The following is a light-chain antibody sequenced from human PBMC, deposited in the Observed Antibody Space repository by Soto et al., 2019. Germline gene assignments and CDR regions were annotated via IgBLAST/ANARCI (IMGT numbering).Light chain of an antibody. J-gene: IGKJ4*01. CDR2: AAS. V-gene: IGKV1-39*01. CDR1: QSISSY. CDR3: QQSYSTPLT. Sequence: DIQMTQSPSSLSAFVGDRVTITCRASQSISSYLNWYQQKPGKAPKXLIYAASSLQSGVPSRFSGSGSGTDLTLTISSLQPEDFATYYCQQSYSTPLTFGGGTKVDIK.